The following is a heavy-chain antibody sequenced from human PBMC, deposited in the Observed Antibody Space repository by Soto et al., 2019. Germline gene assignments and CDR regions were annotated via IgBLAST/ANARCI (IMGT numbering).Heavy chain of an antibody. Sequence: VPLVQSGAEVKKPGASVKVSCKASGYPFTTYGFSWVRQAPGQGLEWMGWISGYNGNTKYAQRLQGRVTMTADTSTSTAYMELRSLRSDDTAVYYCARSGAFGEAGGDYWGQGSPVTVSS. J-gene: IGHJ4*02. V-gene: IGHV1-18*01. CDR2: ISGYNGNT. CDR1: GYPFTTYG. CDR3: ARSGAFGEAGGDY. D-gene: IGHD3-10*01.